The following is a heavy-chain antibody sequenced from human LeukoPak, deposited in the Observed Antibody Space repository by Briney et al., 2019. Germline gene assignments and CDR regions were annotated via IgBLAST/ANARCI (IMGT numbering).Heavy chain of an antibody. CDR2: IYYSGST. J-gene: IGHJ4*02. CDR3: ARVRAAADPDY. D-gene: IGHD6-13*01. V-gene: IGHV4-39*07. CDR1: GGSISSYY. Sequence: PSETLSLTCTVSGGSISSYYWGWIRQPPGKGLEWIGSIYYSGSTYYNPSLKSRVTISVDTSKNQFSLKLSSVTAADTAVYYCARVRAAADPDYWGQGTLVTVSS.